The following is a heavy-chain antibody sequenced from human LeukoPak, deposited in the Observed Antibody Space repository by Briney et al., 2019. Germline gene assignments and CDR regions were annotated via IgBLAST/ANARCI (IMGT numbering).Heavy chain of an antibody. J-gene: IGHJ4*02. D-gene: IGHD3-10*01. V-gene: IGHV7-4-1*02. CDR2: IDTTTGNP. Sequence: ASVRVSCKASGYPFSAHFLNWVRQAPGQGLEWMGNIDTTTGNPRYAQDFTGRFVLSLDTSVSTAYLQITSLKADDTAAYYCVRGTPTPGMDYWGQGTQVTVSS. CDR1: GYPFSAHF. CDR3: VRGTPTPGMDY.